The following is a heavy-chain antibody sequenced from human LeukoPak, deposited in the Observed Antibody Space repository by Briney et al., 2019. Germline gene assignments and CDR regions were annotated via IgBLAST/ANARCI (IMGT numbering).Heavy chain of an antibody. D-gene: IGHD7-27*01. J-gene: IGHJ3*02. Sequence: GESLKISCKAFGSRFITYWIGWVRQMPGKGLEWMGIIYPDDSDTRYSPSFQGQVTFSADKSITTSYLQWSSLKASDSAMYYCARSTSWGTFDIWGQGTMVTVSP. CDR1: GSRFITYW. CDR3: ARSTSWGTFDI. CDR2: IYPDDSDT. V-gene: IGHV5-51*01.